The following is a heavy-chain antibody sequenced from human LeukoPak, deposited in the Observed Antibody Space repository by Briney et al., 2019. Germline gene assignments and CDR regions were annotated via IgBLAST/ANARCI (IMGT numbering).Heavy chain of an antibody. D-gene: IGHD3-22*01. Sequence: PGGSLRLSCAASGFTFDDYAMHWVRQAPGKGLEWVSLMSGDGGSTYYADSVKGRFTISRDNSKNSLYLQMNSLRTEDTALYYCAKAAYYYDSSGYYDYWGQGTLVTVSS. CDR3: AKAAYYYDSSGYYDY. CDR2: MSGDGGST. J-gene: IGHJ4*02. CDR1: GFTFDDYA. V-gene: IGHV3-43*02.